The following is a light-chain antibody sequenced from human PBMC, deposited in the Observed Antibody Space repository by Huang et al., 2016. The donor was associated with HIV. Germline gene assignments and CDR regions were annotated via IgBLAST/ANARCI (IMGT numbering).Light chain of an antibody. CDR2: GAS. CDR3: QQYNNWPPWT. J-gene: IGKJ1*01. CDR1: AGVSNN. V-gene: IGKV3D-15*01. Sequence: IVMTQSPATLSVSPGERATLSCRASAGVSNNVAWYQQRPGQTPRLLIHGASTRHTGIPAKWSGRGSGTEFTLTITSLQPEDAAVYYCQQYNNWPPWTFGPGTQVEI.